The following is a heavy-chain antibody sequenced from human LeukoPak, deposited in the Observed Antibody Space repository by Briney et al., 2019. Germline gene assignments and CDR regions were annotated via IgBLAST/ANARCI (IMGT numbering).Heavy chain of an antibody. J-gene: IGHJ4*02. D-gene: IGHD2-15*01. CDR1: EFTFSSYA. CDR3: AKDSRRYCSGGSCYSGYY. Sequence: GGSLRLSCAASEFTFSSYAMSWVRQAPGKGLEWVSAISGSGGSTYYADSVKGRFTISRDNSKNTLYLQMNSLRAEDTAVYYCAKDSRRYCSGGSCYSGYYWGQGTLVTVSS. V-gene: IGHV3-23*01. CDR2: ISGSGGST.